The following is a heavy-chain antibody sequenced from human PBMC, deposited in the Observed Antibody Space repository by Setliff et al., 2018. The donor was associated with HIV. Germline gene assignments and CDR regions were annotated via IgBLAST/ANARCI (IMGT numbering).Heavy chain of an antibody. CDR1: NESLSEYY. CDR2: VNQSGDT. D-gene: IGHD6-19*01. V-gene: IGHV4-34*01. J-gene: IGHJ4*02. CDR3: ARGRKKTLAVSGTRYFDF. Sequence: PSETLSLTCAVYNESLSEYYWSWIRQPPGKRLEWIGEVNQSGDTKSNPSLKSRVTIPVDTSKKQFSLKLTSVTAADMGVYYCARGRKKTLAVSGTRYFDFWGQGTLVTVSS.